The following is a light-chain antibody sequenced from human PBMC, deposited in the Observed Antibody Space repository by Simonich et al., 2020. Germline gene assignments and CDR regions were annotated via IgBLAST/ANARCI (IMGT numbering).Light chain of an antibody. CDR3: SSYTSSRV. CDR2: DVS. J-gene: IGLJ2*01. Sequence: QSALTQPASVSGSPGQSITISCPGTSSDVGSYNLVSWYQQHPGKAPNLMIYDVSKRPSGVSNRFSGSKSGNTASLTISGLQAEDEADYYCSSYTSSRVFGGGTKLTVL. V-gene: IGLV2-14*02. CDR1: SSDVGSYNL.